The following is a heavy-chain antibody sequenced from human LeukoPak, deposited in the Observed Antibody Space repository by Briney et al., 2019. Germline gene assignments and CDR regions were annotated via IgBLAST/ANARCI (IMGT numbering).Heavy chain of an antibody. CDR1: GFTFSSYG. Sequence: GGSLRLSCAASGFTFSSYGMSWVRQTPGKGLEWVSAISGSGARTYYADSVKGRFTISRDNSKNTLYLQMNSLRAEDTAVYYCAKDQGSGWYYFDYWGQGTLVTVSS. CDR2: ISGSGART. J-gene: IGHJ4*02. V-gene: IGHV3-23*01. CDR3: AKDQGSGWYYFDY. D-gene: IGHD6-19*01.